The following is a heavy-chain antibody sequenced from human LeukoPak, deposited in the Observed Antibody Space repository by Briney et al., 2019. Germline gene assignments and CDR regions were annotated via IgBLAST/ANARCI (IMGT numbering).Heavy chain of an antibody. J-gene: IGHJ6*02. CDR3: ARDSNSSGYYYYYYYGMDV. D-gene: IGHD3-22*01. V-gene: IGHV1-18*01. Sequence: AASVKVSCKASGYTFTSYGISWVRQAPGQGLEWMGWISAYNGNTNYAQKLQGRVTMTTDTSTSTAYMELRSLRSDDTAVYYCARDSNSSGYYYYYYYGMDVWGRGTTVTVSS. CDR1: GYTFTSYG. CDR2: ISAYNGNT.